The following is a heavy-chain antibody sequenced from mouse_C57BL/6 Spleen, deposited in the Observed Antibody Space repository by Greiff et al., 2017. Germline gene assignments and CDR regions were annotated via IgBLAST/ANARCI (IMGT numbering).Heavy chain of an antibody. V-gene: IGHV1-81*01. Sequence: QVQLQQSGAELARPGASVKLSCKASGYTFTSYGISWVKQRTGQGLEWIGEIYPRSGNTYYNEKFKGKATLTADKSSSTAYMELRSLTSEDSAVYFCARPPDYGSTCAMDYWGQGTSVTVSS. CDR3: ARPPDYGSTCAMDY. CDR2: IYPRSGNT. D-gene: IGHD1-1*01. J-gene: IGHJ4*01. CDR1: GYTFTSYG.